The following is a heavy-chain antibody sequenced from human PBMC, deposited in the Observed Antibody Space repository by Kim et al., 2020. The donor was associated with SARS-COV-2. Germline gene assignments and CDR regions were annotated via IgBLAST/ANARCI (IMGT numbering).Heavy chain of an antibody. Sequence: GGSLRLSCAASVFFFSLYGMQWVRQAPGKGLEWVAVISYDGSNKYYADSVKGRFTISRDNSKNTLYLQMNSLRAEDTAVYYCAKDQYARFGEPYPVAYWGQGTLVPVSS. CDR1: VFFFSLYG. CDR2: ISYDGSNK. CDR3: AKDQYARFGEPYPVAY. V-gene: IGHV3-30*18. D-gene: IGHD3-10*01. J-gene: IGHJ4*02.